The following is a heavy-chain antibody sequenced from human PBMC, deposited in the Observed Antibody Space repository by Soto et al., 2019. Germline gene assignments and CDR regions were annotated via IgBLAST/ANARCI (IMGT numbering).Heavy chain of an antibody. Sequence: PSETLSLTCSVSGDSISRDSYYRSWIRQFPGKGLELIGYTHYSGSTYYNPSLKSRVSISVDTSRSQFSLTLHSVTAADTAIYYCARDRHNNFFDPWGQGTLVTVSS. V-gene: IGHV4-31*03. CDR3: ARDRHNNFFDP. D-gene: IGHD6-6*01. CDR1: GDSISRDSYY. CDR2: THYSGST. J-gene: IGHJ5*02.